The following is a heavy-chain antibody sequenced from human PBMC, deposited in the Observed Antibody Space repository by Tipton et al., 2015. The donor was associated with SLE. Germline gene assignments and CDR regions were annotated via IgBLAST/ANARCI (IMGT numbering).Heavy chain of an antibody. CDR1: GGSISSSSYY. V-gene: IGHV4-39*07. CDR3: AGGDAGRSDY. D-gene: IGHD3-10*01. J-gene: IGHJ4*02. CDR2: IYYSGST. Sequence: TLSLTCTVSGGSISSSSYYWGWIRQPPGKGLEWIGSIYYSGSTYYNPSLKSRVTISVDTSKNQFSLKLSSVTAADTAVYYCAGGDAGRSDYWGQGTLVTVSS.